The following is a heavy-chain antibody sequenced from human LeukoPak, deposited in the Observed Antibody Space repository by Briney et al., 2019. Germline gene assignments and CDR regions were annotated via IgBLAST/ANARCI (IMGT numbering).Heavy chain of an antibody. CDR3: AVHTTESYDDSEPYFDY. V-gene: IGHV1-2*02. CDR1: GYTLTGYY. D-gene: IGHD4-17*01. Sequence: GASVKVSCKASGYTLTGYYMHWVRQAPGQGLEWMGWINPNSGGTNYAQKFQGRVTMTRDTSISTAYMELSRLRSDDTAVYYCAVHTTESYDDSEPYFDYWGQGTLVTVSS. CDR2: INPNSGGT. J-gene: IGHJ4*02.